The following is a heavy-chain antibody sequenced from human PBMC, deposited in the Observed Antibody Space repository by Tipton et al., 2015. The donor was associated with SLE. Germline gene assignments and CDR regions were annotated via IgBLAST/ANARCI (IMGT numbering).Heavy chain of an antibody. D-gene: IGHD3-10*01. CDR2: VNQDGRKT. Sequence: SLRLSCTASGFIFTSYWMTWVRQAPGKEPEWVANVNQDGRKTDYMASAKGRFTISRDTAKNSLYLQMNSLRAEDTAVYYCARMVQGVHNWFDPWGQGTLVTVSS. J-gene: IGHJ5*02. V-gene: IGHV3-7*01. CDR3: ARMVQGVHNWFDP. CDR1: GFIFTSYW.